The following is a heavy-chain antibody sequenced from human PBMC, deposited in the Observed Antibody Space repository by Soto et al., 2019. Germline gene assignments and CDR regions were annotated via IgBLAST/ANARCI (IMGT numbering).Heavy chain of an antibody. J-gene: IGHJ6*02. V-gene: IGHV2-70*01. D-gene: IGHD2-2*01. Sequence: SGPTRVNPRQTLTLTCTFSGFSLSTSGMCVSWIRQPPGKALEWLALIDWDDDKYYSTSLKTRLTISKDTSKNQVVLTMTNMDTVDTATYECASMPESKHRRSSGLYKYGMDVWCQGTTVTLS. CDR3: ASMPESKHRRSSGLYKYGMDV. CDR1: GFSLSTSGMC. CDR2: IDWDDDK.